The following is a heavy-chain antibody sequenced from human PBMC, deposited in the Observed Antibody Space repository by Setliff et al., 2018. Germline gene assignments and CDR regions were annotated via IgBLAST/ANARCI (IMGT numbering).Heavy chain of an antibody. D-gene: IGHD1-7*01. Sequence: GSLRLSCAASGFTFSSFWMAWVRQSPGRGLEWVANINQDGSGKFYVDSVKGRFTIFRDGSKNTLFLHMTSLRAEDTAVYYCAKPQVELRWGFESWGQGTPVTVSS. CDR3: AKPQVELRWGFES. V-gene: IGHV3-7*03. CDR1: GFTFSSFW. CDR2: INQDGSGK. J-gene: IGHJ4*02.